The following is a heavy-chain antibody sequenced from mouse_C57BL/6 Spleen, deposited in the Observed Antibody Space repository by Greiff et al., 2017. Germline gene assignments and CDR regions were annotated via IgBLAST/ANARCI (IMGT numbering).Heavy chain of an antibody. Sequence: EVKLQQSGAELVRPGASVKLSCTASGFNIKDDYMHWVKQRPEQGLEWIGWIDPENGDTEYASKFQGKATITADTSSNTAYLQLSSLTSEDTAVYYCTTGITKGYWGQGTTLTVSS. D-gene: IGHD1-1*01. V-gene: IGHV14-4*01. CDR2: IDPENGDT. CDR3: TTGITKGY. J-gene: IGHJ2*01. CDR1: GFNIKDDY.